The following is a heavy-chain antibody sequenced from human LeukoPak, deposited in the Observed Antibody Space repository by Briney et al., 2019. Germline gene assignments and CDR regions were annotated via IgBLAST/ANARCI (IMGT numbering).Heavy chain of an antibody. CDR3: ARGLFGSGSCPDY. CDR2: VWHDGSNR. CDR1: GFTFSSYA. D-gene: IGHD3-10*01. J-gene: IGHJ4*02. Sequence: GGSLRLSCTAPGFTFSSYAIHWIRQAPGKGLEWVALVWHDGSNRYYADSVKGRFTISRDNTKNTVYLQMNSLRAEDTAVYYCARGLFGSGSCPDYWGQGTLVTVSS. V-gene: IGHV3-33*01.